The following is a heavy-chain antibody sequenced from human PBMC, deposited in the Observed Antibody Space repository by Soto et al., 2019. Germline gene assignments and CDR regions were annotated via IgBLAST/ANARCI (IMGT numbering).Heavy chain of an antibody. CDR2: INHSGST. CDR1: GGSFSGYY. J-gene: IGHJ6*02. D-gene: IGHD3-3*01. CDR3: AREGGYDFWSGYYYYGMDV. V-gene: IGHV4-34*01. Sequence: KPSETLSLTCAVYGGSFSGYYWSWIRQPPGKGLEWIGEINHSGSTNYNPSLKSRVTISVDTSKNQFSLKLSSVTAADTAVYYCAREGGYDFWSGYYYYGMDVWGQGTTVTVSS.